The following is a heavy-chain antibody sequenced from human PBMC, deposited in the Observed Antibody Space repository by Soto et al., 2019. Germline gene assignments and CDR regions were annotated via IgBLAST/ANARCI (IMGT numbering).Heavy chain of an antibody. V-gene: IGHV3-33*01. D-gene: IGHD3-10*01. CDR3: ARDNPSKVRGVRAFDI. CDR2: IWYDGSNK. CDR1: GFTFSSYG. J-gene: IGHJ3*02. Sequence: QVQLVESGGGVVQPGRSLRLSCAASGFTFSSYGMHWVRQAPGKGLEWVAVIWYDGSNKYYADSVKGRFTISRDNSKNPLYLQMNSLRAEDTAVYYCARDNPSKVRGVRAFDIWGQGPMVTVSS.